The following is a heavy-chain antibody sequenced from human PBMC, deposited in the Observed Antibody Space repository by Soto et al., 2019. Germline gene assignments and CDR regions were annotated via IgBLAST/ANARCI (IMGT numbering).Heavy chain of an antibody. D-gene: IGHD3-22*01. V-gene: IGHV3-30-3*01. Sequence: QVQLVESGGGVVQPGRSLRLSCGASGFTFSNYARHWVRQAPGKGLEWVAVISYAGSNKNYADSVKGRFTISRDNSKNTLYLQMNSLRAEDMAVYYCARDQDYYDSSGSDAFDIWGQGTMVTVSS. CDR1: GFTFSNYA. CDR3: ARDQDYYDSSGSDAFDI. J-gene: IGHJ3*02. CDR2: ISYAGSNK.